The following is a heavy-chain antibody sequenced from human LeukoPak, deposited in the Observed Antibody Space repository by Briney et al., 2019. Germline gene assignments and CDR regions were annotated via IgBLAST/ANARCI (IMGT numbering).Heavy chain of an antibody. CDR2: ISAYNGNT. CDR3: ARGYDNSGYYVGYYGMDV. J-gene: IGHJ6*02. D-gene: IGHD3-22*01. CDR1: GYTFTDYG. V-gene: IGHV1-18*01. Sequence: ASVKVSCKASGYTFTDYGISWVRQAPGQGLEWMGWISAYNGNTNYAQKLQGRVTMTTDTSTSTAYMELRSLRSDDTAVYYCARGYDNSGYYVGYYGMDVWGQGTTVPVSS.